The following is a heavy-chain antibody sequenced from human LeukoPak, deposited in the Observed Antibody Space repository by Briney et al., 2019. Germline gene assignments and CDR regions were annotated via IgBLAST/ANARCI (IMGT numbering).Heavy chain of an antibody. Sequence: SETLSPTCTVSGGAISSTNYHWGWIRQPPGKGREWIGGIYYSGSTYYNPSLKSRVTISVDPSKNQFSLKLSSVTAADTAVYYCARPGSYGDYEFDFWGQGTLVTVSS. CDR2: IYYSGST. D-gene: IGHD4-17*01. V-gene: IGHV4-39*07. CDR3: ARPGSYGDYEFDF. J-gene: IGHJ4*02. CDR1: GGAISSTNYH.